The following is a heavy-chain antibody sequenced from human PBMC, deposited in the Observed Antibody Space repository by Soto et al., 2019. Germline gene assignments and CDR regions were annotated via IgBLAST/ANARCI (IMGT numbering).Heavy chain of an antibody. CDR1: GFTVSSNY. CDR3: ARDPGNDAAIDY. V-gene: IGHV3-66*01. Sequence: PGGSLRLSCAASGFTVSSNYMSWVRQAPGKGLEWVSVIFSGGNTYYADSVKGRFTVSRDNSKNALFLQMNSLRAEDTAVYHCARDPGNDAAIDYWGQGTLVTVSS. D-gene: IGHD1-1*01. J-gene: IGHJ4*02. CDR2: IFSGGNT.